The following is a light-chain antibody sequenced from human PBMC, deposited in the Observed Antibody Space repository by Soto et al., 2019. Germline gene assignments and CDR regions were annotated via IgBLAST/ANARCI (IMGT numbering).Light chain of an antibody. J-gene: IGKJ3*01. CDR2: AAS. CDR1: QGFSNY. CDR3: QKYDIAPFT. Sequence: DFQMTQSPPSLSASVGDRVTITCRASQGFSNYLAWYQQKPGKVPKLLISAASTLQSGVPSRFNGSGSGTDFTLTISSLQPEDVATYYCQKYDIAPFTFGPGTKVDIK. V-gene: IGKV1-27*01.